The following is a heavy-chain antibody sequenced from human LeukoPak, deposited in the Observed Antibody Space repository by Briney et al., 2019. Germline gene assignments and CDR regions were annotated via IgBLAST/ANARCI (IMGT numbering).Heavy chain of an antibody. D-gene: IGHD2-2*01. CDR3: ARDAGHQLSRRNYYAMDV. Sequence: GSLTLSCAASGFTVSSNYMSWARQAPGKGLEWIGSIYYGGSTYYNSSLKSRVTISVDISKNQFSLKVSPVTAADTAVYYCARDAGHQLSRRNYYAMDVWGQGTTVTVSS. CDR2: IYYGGST. CDR1: GFTVSSNY. V-gene: IGHV4-39*07. J-gene: IGHJ6*02.